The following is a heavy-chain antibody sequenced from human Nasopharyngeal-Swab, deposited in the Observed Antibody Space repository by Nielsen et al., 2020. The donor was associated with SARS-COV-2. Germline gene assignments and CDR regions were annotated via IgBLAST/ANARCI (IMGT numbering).Heavy chain of an antibody. J-gene: IGHJ6*03. V-gene: IGHV3-7*01. Sequence: GESLKIYCADSGFTFSSYWMSWVRQAPGKGLEWVANIKQDGSEQYYVDSVTGRFTISRDNAKNSLYLQMNSLRAEDTAVYYCARALTTVVTYYYYYMDVWGKGTTVTVSS. CDR1: GFTFSSYW. CDR3: ARALTTVVTYYYYYMDV. D-gene: IGHD4-23*01. CDR2: IKQDGSEQ.